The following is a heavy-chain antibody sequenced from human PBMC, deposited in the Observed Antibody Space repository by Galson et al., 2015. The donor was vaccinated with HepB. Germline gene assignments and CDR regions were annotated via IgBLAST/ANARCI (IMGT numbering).Heavy chain of an antibody. J-gene: IGHJ3*02. D-gene: IGHD6-19*01. CDR1: GYTFTSHG. Sequence: SVKVSCKASGYTFTSHGISWVRQAPGQGLEWMGWISAYNGNRNYAQKFQGRVTMTTDTSTSTAYMELRSLRSDDTAVYYCARVAVAWYYGAFDIWGQGTMVTVSS. CDR2: ISAYNGNR. V-gene: IGHV1-18*01. CDR3: ARVAVAWYYGAFDI.